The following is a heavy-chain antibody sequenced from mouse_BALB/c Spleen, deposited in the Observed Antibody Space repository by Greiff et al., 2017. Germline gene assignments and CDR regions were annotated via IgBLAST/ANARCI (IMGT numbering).Heavy chain of an antibody. V-gene: IGHV1S56*01. CDR2: IYPGNVNT. Sequence: QVQLQQSGPELVKPGASVRISCKASGYTFTSYYIHWVKQRPGQGLEWIGWIYPGNVNTKYNEKFKGKATLTADKSSSTAYMQLSSLTSEDSAVYFCATYYCGSRRSDYAMDYWGQGTSVTVSS. CDR1: GYTFTSYY. CDR3: ATYYCGSRRSDYAMDY. J-gene: IGHJ4*01. D-gene: IGHD1-1*01.